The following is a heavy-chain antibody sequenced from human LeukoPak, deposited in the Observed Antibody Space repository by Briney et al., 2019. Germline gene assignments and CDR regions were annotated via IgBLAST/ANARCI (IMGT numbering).Heavy chain of an antibody. CDR2: VYYSGST. CDR3: ARSYCSSGSCPPGGY. V-gene: IGHV4-39*01. J-gene: IGHJ4*02. Sequence: SETLSLTCSVSGGSISSSGFYWGWIRQPPGKGLEWIGSVYYSGSTYYNPSLKSRVTISVDTSKNQFSLKLSSMSAADTAVYYCARSYCSSGSCPPGGYWGQGTLVIVSS. CDR1: GGSISSSGFY. D-gene: IGHD2-15*01.